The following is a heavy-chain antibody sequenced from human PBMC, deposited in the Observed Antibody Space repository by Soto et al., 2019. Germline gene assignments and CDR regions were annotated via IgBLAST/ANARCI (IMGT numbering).Heavy chain of an antibody. CDR1: GFTFSSYA. Sequence: EVQLLESGGGLVQPGGSLRLSCAASGFTFSSYAMSWVRQAPGKGLEWVSAISGSGGSTYYADSVKGRFTISRDNSKNPLYLQMNSLTAEDTDVYYCAKGWGITIDYCGQGTLVTVSS. CDR3: AKGWGITIDY. D-gene: IGHD2-8*02. CDR2: ISGSGGST. J-gene: IGHJ4*02. V-gene: IGHV3-23*01.